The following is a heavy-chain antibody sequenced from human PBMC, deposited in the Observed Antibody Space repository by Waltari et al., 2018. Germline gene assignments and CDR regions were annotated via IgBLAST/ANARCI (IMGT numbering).Heavy chain of an antibody. CDR2: INHSGST. J-gene: IGHJ4*02. Sequence: QVQLQQWGAGLLKPSETLSLTCAVYGGSFSGYSWPWIRQPPGKGLGCIGEINHSGSTNYNPSLKSRVTISVDTSKNQFSLKLSSVTAADTAVYYCARIGGYDSSGYSTYYFDYWGQGTLVTVSS. CDR3: ARIGGYDSSGYSTYYFDY. CDR1: GGSFSGYS. V-gene: IGHV4-34*01. D-gene: IGHD3-22*01.